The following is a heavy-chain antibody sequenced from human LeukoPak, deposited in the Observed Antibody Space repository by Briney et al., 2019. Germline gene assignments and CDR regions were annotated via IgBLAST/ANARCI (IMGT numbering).Heavy chain of an antibody. CDR3: ARARGYSYGYLDY. CDR1: GFTVSSNY. D-gene: IGHD5-18*01. J-gene: IGHJ4*02. V-gene: IGHV3-53*01. CDR2: IYRGGST. Sequence: GGSLRLSCAASGFTVSSNYMSWVRQAPGKGLEWVSVIYRGGSTYYADSVKGRFTISRDNSKNTLYLQMNSLRAEDTAVYYCARARGYSYGYLDYWGQGTLVTVSS.